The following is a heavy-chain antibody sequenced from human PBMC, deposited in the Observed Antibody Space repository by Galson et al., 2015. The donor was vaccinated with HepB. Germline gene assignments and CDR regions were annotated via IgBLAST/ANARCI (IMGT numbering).Heavy chain of an antibody. CDR1: GGSISSSNW. J-gene: IGHJ5*02. D-gene: IGHD3-10*01. CDR3: ARDRGDYYGSGRPYNWFDP. V-gene: IGHV4-4*02. Sequence: ETLSLTCAVSGGSISSSNWWSWVRQPPGKGLEWIGEIYHSGSTNYNPSLKSRVTISVDKSKTQFSLKLTSVTAADTAVYYCARDRGDYYGSGRPYNWFDPWGQGTLVTVSS. CDR2: IYHSGST.